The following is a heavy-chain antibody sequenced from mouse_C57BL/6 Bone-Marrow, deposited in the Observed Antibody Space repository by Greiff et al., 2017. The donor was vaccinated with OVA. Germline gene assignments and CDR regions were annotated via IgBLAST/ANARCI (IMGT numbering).Heavy chain of an antibody. D-gene: IGHD3-2*02. CDR2: IYPGNSDT. V-gene: IGHV1-5*01. Sequence: DVQLQESGTVLARPGASVKMSCKTSGYTFTSYWMHWVKQRPGQGLEWIGAIYPGNSDTSYNQKFKGKAKLTAVTSASTAYMELSSLTNEDSAVYYCTRPLRLHDYWGQGTTLTVSS. CDR1: GYTFTSYW. J-gene: IGHJ2*01. CDR3: TRPLRLHDY.